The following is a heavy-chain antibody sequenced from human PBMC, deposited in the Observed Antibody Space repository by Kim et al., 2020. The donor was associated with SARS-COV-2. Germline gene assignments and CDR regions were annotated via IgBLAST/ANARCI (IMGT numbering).Heavy chain of an antibody. CDR2: INHSGST. CDR1: GGSFSGYY. CDR3: ARGPIVVVPAAIPLNWFDP. J-gene: IGHJ5*02. Sequence: SETLSLTCAVYGGSFSGYYWSWIRQPPGKGLEWIGEINHSGSTNYNPSLKSRVTISVDTSKNQFSLKLSSVTAADTAVYYCARGPIVVVPAAIPLNWFDPWGQGTLVTVSS. D-gene: IGHD2-2*02. V-gene: IGHV4-34*01.